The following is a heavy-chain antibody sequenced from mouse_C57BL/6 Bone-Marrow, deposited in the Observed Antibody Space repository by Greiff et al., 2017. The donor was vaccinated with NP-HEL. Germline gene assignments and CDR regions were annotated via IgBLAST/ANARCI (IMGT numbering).Heavy chain of an antibody. D-gene: IGHD2-3*01. J-gene: IGHJ3*01. V-gene: IGHV1-64*01. CDR1: GYTFTSYW. Sequence: QVQLQQPGAELVKPGASVTLSCKASGYTFTSYWMHWVKQRPGHGLEWIGMIHPNSGSTNYNEKFKSKATLTVDNSSSTAYIQLSILTSEDAAVYYCARCDGYSRAYWGQGTLVTVSA. CDR3: ARCDGYSRAY. CDR2: IHPNSGST.